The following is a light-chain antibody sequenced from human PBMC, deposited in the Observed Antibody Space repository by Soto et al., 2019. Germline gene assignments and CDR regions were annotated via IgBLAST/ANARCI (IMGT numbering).Light chain of an antibody. CDR3: QQRSNWPPIT. J-gene: IGKJ5*01. V-gene: IGKV3-11*01. CDR1: QSVGSN. Sequence: EIVLTQSPGTLSLSPVERATLSCRASQSVGSNLAWYQQKPGQAPRLLIYGASTRVTGIPARFSGSGSGTDFTLTISSLEPEDFAVYYCQQRSNWPPITFGQGTRLEIK. CDR2: GAS.